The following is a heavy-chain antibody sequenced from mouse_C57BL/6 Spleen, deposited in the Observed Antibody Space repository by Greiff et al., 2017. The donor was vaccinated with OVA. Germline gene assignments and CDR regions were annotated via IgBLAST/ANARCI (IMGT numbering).Heavy chain of an antibody. CDR1: GYTFTSYW. CDR3: ARAPGYFDV. CDR2: IDPSDSYT. Sequence: VQLQQPGAELVRPGTSVKLSCKASGYTFTSYWMHWVKQRPGQGLEWIGVIDPSDSYTNYNQKFKGKATLTVDTSSSTAYMQLSSLTSEDSAVYYCARAPGYFDVWGTGTTVTVSS. J-gene: IGHJ1*03. V-gene: IGHV1-59*01.